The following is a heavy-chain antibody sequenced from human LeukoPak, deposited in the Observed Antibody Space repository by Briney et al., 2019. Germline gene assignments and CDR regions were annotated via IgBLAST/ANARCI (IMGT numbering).Heavy chain of an antibody. D-gene: IGHD3-16*02. CDR1: GGSFSGYY. CDR2: INHSGST. CDR3: ARAEIKLYNQRRYYFDY. J-gene: IGHJ4*02. V-gene: IGHV4-34*01. Sequence: SETLSLTCAVYGGSFSGYYWSWIRQPPGKGLEWIGEINHSGSTNYNPSLKSRVTISVDTSKNQFSLKLSSVTAADTAVYYCARAEIKLYNQRRYYFDYWGQGTLVTLSS.